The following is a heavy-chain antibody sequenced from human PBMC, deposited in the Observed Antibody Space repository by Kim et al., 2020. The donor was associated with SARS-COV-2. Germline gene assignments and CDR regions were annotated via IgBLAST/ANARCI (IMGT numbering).Heavy chain of an antibody. CDR3: AKEPSEPTKYSRNPGCH. CDR2: ISGSGGDT. V-gene: IGHV3-23*01. D-gene: IGHD6-13*01. CDR1: GFTFRNYA. J-gene: IGHJ4*02. Sequence: GGSLRLSCAASGFTFRNYAMTWVRQAPGKGLEWVSGISGSGGDTYYADSVKGRFTISRDNSKNTPYLQMDSVSAEDTALYHCAKEPSEPTKYSRNPGCHWGQGTLVTVSS.